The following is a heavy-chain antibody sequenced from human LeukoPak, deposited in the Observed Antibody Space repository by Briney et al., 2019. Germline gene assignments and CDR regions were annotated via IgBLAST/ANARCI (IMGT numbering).Heavy chain of an antibody. CDR1: GFSLSTSGVG. D-gene: IGHD3-22*01. CDR2: IYWDDDK. CDR3: AHNPGYYYYDSGYYAYFDY. J-gene: IGHJ4*02. Sequence: SGPTLVKPTQTLTLTCTFSGFSLSTSGVGVGWIRQPPGKALEWLSLIYWDDDKRYSPSLKSRLTITKDTSKNQVVLTMTNMDPVETATYYCAHNPGYYYYDSGYYAYFDYWGQGTLVTVSS. V-gene: IGHV2-5*02.